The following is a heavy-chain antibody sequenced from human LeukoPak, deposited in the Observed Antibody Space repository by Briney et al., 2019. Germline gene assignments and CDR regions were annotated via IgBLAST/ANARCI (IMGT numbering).Heavy chain of an antibody. Sequence: ASVKVSCKASGYTFTGYYMHWVRQAPGQGLEWMGVIITIFHTPYAPKFQGRVTITADKSTSTVYMEVSSLRSEDTAVYYCARVRGVGSDSFDYWGQGTLVTVSS. CDR2: IITIFHTP. V-gene: IGHV1-69*06. J-gene: IGHJ4*02. CDR1: GYTFTGYY. CDR3: ARVRGVGSDSFDY. D-gene: IGHD3-10*01.